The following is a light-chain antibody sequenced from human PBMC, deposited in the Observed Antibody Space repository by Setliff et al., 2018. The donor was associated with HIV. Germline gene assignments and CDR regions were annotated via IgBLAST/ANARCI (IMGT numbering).Light chain of an antibody. CDR2: DVS. CDR1: SSDVGNYNY. J-gene: IGLJ1*01. CDR3: SSYTGRSTFV. Sequence: QSALAQPASVSGSPGQSITISCTGISSDVGNYNYVSWYQEHPGKAPKLMIYDVSKRPSGVSTRFSGSKSGNTASLTISGLQAEDEADYHCSSYTGRSTFVFGTGTKVTVL. V-gene: IGLV2-14*01.